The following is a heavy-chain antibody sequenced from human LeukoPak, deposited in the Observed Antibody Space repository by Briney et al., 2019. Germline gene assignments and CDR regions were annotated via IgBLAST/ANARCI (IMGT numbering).Heavy chain of an antibody. J-gene: IGHJ3*02. V-gene: IGHV3-9*01. CDR2: ISWNSGSI. CDR1: GFTFDDYA. D-gene: IGHD3-3*01. Sequence: PGRSLRLSCAASGFTFDDYAMHWVRQAPGKGLEWVSGISWNSGSIGYADSVKGRFTISRDNAKNSVYLQMNSLTAEDTAVYYCVCSIFGVVIGAFDIWGQGTVVTVSS. CDR3: VCSIFGVVIGAFDI.